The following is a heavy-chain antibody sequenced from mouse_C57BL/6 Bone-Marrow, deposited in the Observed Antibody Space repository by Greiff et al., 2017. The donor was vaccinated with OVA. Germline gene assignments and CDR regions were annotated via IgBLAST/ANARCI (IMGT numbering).Heavy chain of an antibody. Sequence: VQLKQPGAELVKPGASVKLSCKASGYTFTNYWMHWVKQRPGQGLEWIGMIHPNSGSTNYNEKFKSKATLTVDKSSSTAYMQLSSLTSEDSAVYYCARASPGDYWGQGTTLTVSS. J-gene: IGHJ2*01. CDR2: IHPNSGST. D-gene: IGHD6-1*01. CDR3: ARASPGDY. CDR1: GYTFTNYW. V-gene: IGHV1-64*01.